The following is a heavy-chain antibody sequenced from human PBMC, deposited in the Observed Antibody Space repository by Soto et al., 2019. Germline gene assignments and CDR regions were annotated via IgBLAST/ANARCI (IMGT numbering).Heavy chain of an antibody. CDR1: GGSFSGYY. CDR3: ARHGGYYFDY. J-gene: IGHJ4*02. CDR2: IGHSGCT. D-gene: IGHD3-16*01. V-gene: IGHV4-34*01. Sequence: QVQLQQWGAGLLKPSETLSVTCAVYGGSFSGYYWSWIRQPPGKGLEWIGEIGHSGCTVYNPSLENRVAISGDSSNSQFSLKLNSVTVADTAIYYCARHGGYYFDYWGQGSPVTVSS.